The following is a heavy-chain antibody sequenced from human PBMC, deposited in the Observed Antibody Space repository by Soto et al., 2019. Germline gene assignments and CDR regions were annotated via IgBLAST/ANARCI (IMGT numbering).Heavy chain of an antibody. CDR2: ISPNIGGT. CDR1: GYTFTGYY. CDR3: ASEYYDSSGYYYVIYYGMDV. D-gene: IGHD3-22*01. Sequence: ASVKVSCKASGYTFTGYYMHWVRQAPGQGLEWMGGISPNIGGTNYAQKFQGRVTMTRDESTSTAYMELSSLRSEDTAVYYCASEYYDSSGYYYVIYYGMDVWGQGTTVTVSS. J-gene: IGHJ6*02. V-gene: IGHV1-2*02.